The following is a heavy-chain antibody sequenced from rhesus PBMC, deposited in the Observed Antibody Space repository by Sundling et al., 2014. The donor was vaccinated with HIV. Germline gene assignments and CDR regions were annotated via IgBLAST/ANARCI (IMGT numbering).Heavy chain of an antibody. CDR2: IMPLVGIT. D-gene: IGHD6-19*01. CDR1: GFTFGSYG. J-gene: IGHJ4*01. CDR3: TFGLAAPFYFDS. Sequence: QVQLVQSGAEVMQPGASVKVSCKASGFTFGSYGITWVRQAPGQGLEWMGVIMPLVGITNYAGKIQGRVTITADTSTRTAYMELSSLRSEDTAVYYCTFGLAAPFYFDSWGQGVLLTVSA. V-gene: IGHV1-198*02.